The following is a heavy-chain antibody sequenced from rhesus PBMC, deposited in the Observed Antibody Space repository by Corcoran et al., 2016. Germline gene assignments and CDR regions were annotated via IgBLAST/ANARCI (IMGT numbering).Heavy chain of an antibody. V-gene: IGHV2-174*01. J-gene: IGHJ4*01. CDR2: IYWDDNK. Sequence: QVTLKESGPALVKPTQTLTLTCTFSGFSISTSGMGVGWIRQTPGKALEWLALIYWDDNKYCSTYLTSRRTISKDTSKNQVVLTMTNMDPVDTATYYCARRRGIAAFDYWCQGVLVTVSS. CDR3: ARRRGIAAFDY. D-gene: IGHD6-13*01. CDR1: GFSISTSGMG.